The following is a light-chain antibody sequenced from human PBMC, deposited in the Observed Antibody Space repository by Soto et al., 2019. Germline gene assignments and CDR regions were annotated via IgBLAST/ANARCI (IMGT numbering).Light chain of an antibody. J-gene: IGKJ2*01. CDR3: QQYNKWPGT. CDR2: GAS. Sequence: EIVMTQSPATLSVSPGERATLSCRASQYVASTLAWYQHKPGQAPRLLIYGASTRAAGIPGRFSGSGSGTECTLTISSLQSEDFAVYYCQQYNKWPGTFGQGTKLEIK. CDR1: QYVAST. V-gene: IGKV3-15*01.